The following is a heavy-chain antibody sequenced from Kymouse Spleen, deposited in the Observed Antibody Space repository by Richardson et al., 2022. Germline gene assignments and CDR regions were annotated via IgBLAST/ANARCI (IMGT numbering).Heavy chain of an antibody. Sequence: QLQLQESGPGLVKPSETLSLTCTVSGGSISSSSYYWGWIRQPPGKGLEWIGSIYYSGSTYYNPSLKSRVTISVDTSKNQFSLKLSSVTAADTAVYYCAREGTMVRGVIYYGMDVWGQGTTVTVSS. J-gene: IGHJ6*02. V-gene: IGHV4-39*01. CDR2: IYYSGST. D-gene: IGHD3-10*01. CDR3: AREGTMVRGVIYYGMDV. CDR1: GGSISSSSYY.